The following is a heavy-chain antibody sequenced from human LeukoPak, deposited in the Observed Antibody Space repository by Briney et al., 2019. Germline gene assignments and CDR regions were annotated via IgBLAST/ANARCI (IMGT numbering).Heavy chain of an antibody. J-gene: IGHJ3*02. CDR2: ISYDGSNK. CDR1: GFTFSSYG. CDR3: AKVFYDSSGYYLGDDAFDI. Sequence: GGSLRLSCAASGFTFSSYGMHWVRQAPGKGLEWGAVISYDGSNKYYADSVKGRFTISRDNSKNTLYLQMNSLRAEDTAVYYCAKVFYDSSGYYLGDDAFDIWGQGTMVTVSS. V-gene: IGHV3-30*18. D-gene: IGHD3-22*01.